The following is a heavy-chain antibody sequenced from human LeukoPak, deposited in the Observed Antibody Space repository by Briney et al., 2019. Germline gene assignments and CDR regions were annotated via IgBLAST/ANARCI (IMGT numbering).Heavy chain of an antibody. CDR3: AKDQDSSGYYVGDAFDI. J-gene: IGHJ3*02. Sequence: GGSLRLSCAASGFTFSSYAMSWVRQAPGKGLEWVSAISGSGGSTYYADSVKGRFTIPRDNSKNTLYLQMNSLRAEDTAVYYCAKDQDSSGYYVGDAFDIWGQGTMVTVSS. CDR1: GFTFSSYA. D-gene: IGHD3-22*01. CDR2: ISGSGGST. V-gene: IGHV3-23*01.